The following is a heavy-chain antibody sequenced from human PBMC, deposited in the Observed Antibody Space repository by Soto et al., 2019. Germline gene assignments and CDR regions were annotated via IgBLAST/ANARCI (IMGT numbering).Heavy chain of an antibody. V-gene: IGHV1-2*04. Sequence: ASVEVSCTASWYTVTRYVIAGVRKGPGQRLEWIGWNNPHSGGTNYAQKFQGWVTMTRDTSISTAYMELSRLRSDDTAVYYCAREQEQSYCGGDCDIQRYYYYGMDVWGQGTTVTVSS. D-gene: IGHD2-21*02. CDR2: NNPHSGGT. CDR1: WYTVTRYV. CDR3: AREQEQSYCGGDCDIQRYYYYGMDV. J-gene: IGHJ6*02.